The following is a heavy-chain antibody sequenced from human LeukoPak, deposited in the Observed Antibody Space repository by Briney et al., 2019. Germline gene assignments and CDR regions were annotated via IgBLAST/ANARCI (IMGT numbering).Heavy chain of an antibody. CDR1: GYTFTGYY. CDR2: INPNSGGT. CDR3: ARDQVGYYDSSGYYYDY. V-gene: IGHV1-2*06. Sequence: ASVKVSCKXSGYTFTGYYMHWVRQAPGQGLEWMGRINPNSGGTNYAQKFQGRVTMTRDTSISTAYMELSRLRSDDTAVYYCARDQVGYYDSSGYYYDYWGQGTLVTVSS. J-gene: IGHJ4*02. D-gene: IGHD3-22*01.